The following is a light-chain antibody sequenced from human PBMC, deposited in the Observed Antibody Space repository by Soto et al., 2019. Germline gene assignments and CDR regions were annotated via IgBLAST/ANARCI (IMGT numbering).Light chain of an antibody. J-gene: IGKJ1*01. V-gene: IGKV1-5*01. CDR2: DAS. CDR3: QQYNSYSRT. CDR1: QTITSW. Sequence: DIQMTQYPSTLAASVGGRVTITCRASQTITSWLAWYQQKPGKAPKLLIFDASTLESGVPSRFSGGGSGTEFTLTISSLQPDDFATYYCQQYNSYSRTFGQGTKVDI.